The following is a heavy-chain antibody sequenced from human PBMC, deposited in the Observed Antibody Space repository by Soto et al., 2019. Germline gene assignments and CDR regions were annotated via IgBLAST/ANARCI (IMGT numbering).Heavy chain of an antibody. Sequence: SETLSLTCTVSGGSVSSGSYYWSWIRQPPGKGLEWIGYIYYSGSTNYNPSLKSRVTISVDTSKKEFSLKLSSVTAADTAVYYCARDSDIVVVPAAIIRGYVMDVWGQGTTVTVSS. D-gene: IGHD2-2*01. CDR1: GGSVSSGSYY. J-gene: IGHJ6*02. CDR3: ARDSDIVVVPAAIIRGYVMDV. CDR2: IYYSGST. V-gene: IGHV4-61*01.